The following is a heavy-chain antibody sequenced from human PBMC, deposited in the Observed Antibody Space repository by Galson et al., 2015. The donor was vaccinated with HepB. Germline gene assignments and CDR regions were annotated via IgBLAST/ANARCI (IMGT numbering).Heavy chain of an antibody. Sequence: SLRLSCAASGFTFSTYGMHWVRQSPGKGLEWVAVISYDGSNKYYADSVKGRFTISRDTSKNTLYLQMNSLRAADTAVYYCARNPTVVFFPQYYFDYWGQGALVTVSS. CDR2: ISYDGSNK. D-gene: IGHD1-14*01. CDR1: GFTFSTYG. J-gene: IGHJ4*02. V-gene: IGHV3-30*03. CDR3: ARNPTVVFFPQYYFDY.